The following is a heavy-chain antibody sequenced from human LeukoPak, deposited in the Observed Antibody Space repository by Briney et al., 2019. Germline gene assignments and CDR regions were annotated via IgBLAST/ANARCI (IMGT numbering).Heavy chain of an antibody. CDR1: GGTFSSYA. CDR3: ARSITMVRGVIMAWFDP. J-gene: IGHJ5*02. Sequence: SVKVSCKASGGTFSSYAISWVRQAPGQGLEWMGGIIPIFGTANYAQNFQGRVTITTDESTSTAYMELSSLRSEDTAVYYCARSITMVRGVIMAWFDPWGQGTLVTVSS. V-gene: IGHV1-69*05. D-gene: IGHD3-10*01. CDR2: IIPIFGTA.